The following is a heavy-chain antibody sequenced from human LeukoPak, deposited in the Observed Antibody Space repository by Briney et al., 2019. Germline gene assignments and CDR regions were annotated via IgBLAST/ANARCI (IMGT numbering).Heavy chain of an antibody. D-gene: IGHD5-12*01. CDR3: ARKSATGYYLDY. CDR1: GGSFSGYY. V-gene: IGHV4-34*01. Sequence: SETLSLTCAVYGGSFSGYYWSWIRQPPGKGLEWIGEINHSGSTNYNPSLKSRVTISVDTSKNQFSLKLSSVTAADTAVYYCARKSATGYYLDYWGQGTLVTVSS. J-gene: IGHJ4*02. CDR2: INHSGST.